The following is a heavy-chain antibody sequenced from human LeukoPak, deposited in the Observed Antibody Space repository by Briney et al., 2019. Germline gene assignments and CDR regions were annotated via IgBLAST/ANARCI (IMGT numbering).Heavy chain of an antibody. CDR2: MNPNSGNT. CDR1: GYTFTSYD. V-gene: IGHV1-8*01. D-gene: IGHD6-6*01. J-gene: IGHJ4*02. CDR3: ARGRLIAARWVD. Sequence: ASVKVSCKASGYTFTSYDINWVRQATGQGLEWMGWMNPNSGNTGYAQKFQGRVTMTRNTSISTAYMELSSLRSEDTAVYYCARGRLIAARWVDWGQGTLVTVSS.